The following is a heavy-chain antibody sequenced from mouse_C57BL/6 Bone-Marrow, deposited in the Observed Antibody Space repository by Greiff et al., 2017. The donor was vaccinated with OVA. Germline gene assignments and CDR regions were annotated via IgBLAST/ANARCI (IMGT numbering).Heavy chain of an antibody. D-gene: IGHD1-1*01. CDR1: GYTFTSYW. Sequence: QVQLQQPGAELVRPGSSVKLSCKASGYTFTSYWMHWVKQRPGQGLEWIGYINPSSGYTKYNQKFKDKATLTADKSSSTAYMQLSSLTYEDSAVYYCARYYGSSYYFDYWGQGTTLTVSS. V-gene: IGHV1-7*01. CDR3: ARYYGSSYYFDY. J-gene: IGHJ2*01. CDR2: INPSSGYT.